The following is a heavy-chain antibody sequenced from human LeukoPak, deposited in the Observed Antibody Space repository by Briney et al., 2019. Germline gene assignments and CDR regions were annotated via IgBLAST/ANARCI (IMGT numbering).Heavy chain of an antibody. Sequence: PSETLSLTCTVSGYSISSGYYWGWIRQPPVKGLEWIGSIYHSGSTYYNPSLKSRVTISVDTSKNQFSLKLSSVTAADTAVYYCARDPQFSFDYWGQGTLVTVSS. J-gene: IGHJ4*02. V-gene: IGHV4-38-2*02. CDR3: ARDPQFSFDY. D-gene: IGHD6-19*01. CDR1: GYSISSGYY. CDR2: IYHSGST.